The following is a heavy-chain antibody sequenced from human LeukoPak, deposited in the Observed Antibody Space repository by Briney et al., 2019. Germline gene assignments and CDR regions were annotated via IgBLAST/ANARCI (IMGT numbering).Heavy chain of an antibody. CDR2: IYPRDSDT. CDR1: GYSFTNYW. CDR3: ARPGLSAAPYYFDY. V-gene: IGHV5-51*01. J-gene: IGHJ4*02. Sequence: GESLKISCKGSGYSFTNYWIGWVRQMPGRGLEWMGIIYPRDSDTRYSPSFQGQVTISADKSISTAYLQWSSLKASDTAMYYCARPGLSAAPYYFDYWGQGTLVTVSS.